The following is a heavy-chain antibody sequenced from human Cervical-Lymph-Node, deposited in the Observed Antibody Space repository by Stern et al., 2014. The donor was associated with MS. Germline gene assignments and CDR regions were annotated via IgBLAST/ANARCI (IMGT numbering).Heavy chain of an antibody. D-gene: IGHD4-11*01. CDR2: SYPGDSDT. CDR3: ARHQTDYKGRDYYYYGMDV. V-gene: IGHV5-51*01. CDR1: GYSFTSHW. J-gene: IGHJ6*02. Sequence: EVQLVESGAEVKKPGESLKISCKGSGYSFTSHWIGWVRQMPGKGLEWMGMSYPGDSDTRYSPSFQGQVTISADKSISPAYLQWSSLKASDTAIYYCARHQTDYKGRDYYYYGMDVWGQGTTVTVSS.